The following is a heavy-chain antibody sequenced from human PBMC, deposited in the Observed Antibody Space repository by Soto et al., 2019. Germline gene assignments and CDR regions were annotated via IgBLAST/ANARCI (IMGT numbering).Heavy chain of an antibody. J-gene: IGHJ3*02. CDR2: IIPILGIA. Sequence: QVQLVQSGAEVKKPGSSVKVSCKASGGTFSSYTISWVRQAPGQGLEWMGRIIPILGIANYAQKFQGRVTITADKSTSTAYMELSSLRSEDTAVYYCARVGQWLDEYDAFDIWGQGTMVTVSS. D-gene: IGHD6-19*01. CDR3: ARVGQWLDEYDAFDI. CDR1: GGTFSSYT. V-gene: IGHV1-69*02.